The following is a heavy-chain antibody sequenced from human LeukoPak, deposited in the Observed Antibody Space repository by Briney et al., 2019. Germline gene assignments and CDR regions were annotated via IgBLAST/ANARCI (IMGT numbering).Heavy chain of an antibody. CDR3: AKDRSSGWLTHCDH. CDR1: GFTFSSYG. V-gene: IGHV3-23*01. Sequence: TGGSLRLSCAASGFTFSSYGMSWVRQAPGKGLEWVSCISGSDGSTYYADSVKGRFTISRDNSKNTLYLQMNSLRAEDTAVYHCAKDRSSGWLTHCDHWGQGTLVTVSS. CDR2: ISGSDGST. J-gene: IGHJ4*02. D-gene: IGHD6-19*01.